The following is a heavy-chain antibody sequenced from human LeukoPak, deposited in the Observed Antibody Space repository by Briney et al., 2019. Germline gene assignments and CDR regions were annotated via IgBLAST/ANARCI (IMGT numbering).Heavy chain of an antibody. CDR3: AKDTNSGYCSSTSCYGTWSYFDY. CDR1: GFTFDDYA. D-gene: IGHD2-2*03. V-gene: IGHV3-9*01. Sequence: PGGSLRRSCAASGFTFDDYAMHWVRQAPGKGLEWVSGISWNSGSIGYADSVKGRFTISRDNAKNSLYLQMNSLRAEDTALYYCAKDTNSGYCSSTSCYGTWSYFDYWGQGTLVTVSS. CDR2: ISWNSGSI. J-gene: IGHJ4*02.